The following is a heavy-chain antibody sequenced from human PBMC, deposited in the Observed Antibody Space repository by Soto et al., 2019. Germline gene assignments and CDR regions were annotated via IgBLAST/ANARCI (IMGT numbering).Heavy chain of an antibody. CDR3: AKDAVYNDGLWLMDS. CDR2: VTGSGGQI. J-gene: IGHJ5*02. D-gene: IGHD2-21*01. CDR1: GFTISTYA. Sequence: EVQLLESGGGLVQPGGSLRLSCAASGFTISTYAMTWVRQAPGTGLECVSGVTGSGGQIHYADSVKGRFTISKDNSKNTLYLQMRSLRDEDTALYYCAKDAVYNDGLWLMDSWGQGTLVTVSS. V-gene: IGHV3-23*01.